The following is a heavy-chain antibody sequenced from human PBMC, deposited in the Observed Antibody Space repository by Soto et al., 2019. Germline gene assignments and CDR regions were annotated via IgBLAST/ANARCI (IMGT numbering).Heavy chain of an antibody. CDR1: GFTVSSKY. Sequence: ERSLRLYRAASGFTVSSKYMSWVSQAPGKGLEWVSVIYSGGSTYYADSVKGRFTISRDNSKNTLYLQMNSLRAEDTAVYYCARSIAARPTEKYFDYWGQGTLVTVSS. J-gene: IGHJ4*02. CDR3: ARSIAARPTEKYFDY. D-gene: IGHD6-6*01. CDR2: IYSGGST. V-gene: IGHV3-66*01.